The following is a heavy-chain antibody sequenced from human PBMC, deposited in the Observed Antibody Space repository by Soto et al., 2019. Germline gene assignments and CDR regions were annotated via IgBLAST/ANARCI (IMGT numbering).Heavy chain of an antibody. Sequence: EVQLLESGGGLVQPGGSLRLSCVVSGFTFGSYAMSWVRQAPEKGPEWVAILGGNGFTTYSADSVKGRFTISGDKSKSKLFLQMNSLRADDTGVYYCAKALRPSLNFFYYMDVWGRGTSVTVSS. CDR1: GFTFGSYA. CDR2: LGGNGFTT. D-gene: IGHD2-2*01. J-gene: IGHJ6*03. CDR3: AKALRPSLNFFYYMDV. V-gene: IGHV3-23*01.